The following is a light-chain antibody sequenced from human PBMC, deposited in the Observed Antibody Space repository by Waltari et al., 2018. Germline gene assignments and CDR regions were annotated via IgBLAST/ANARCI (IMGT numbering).Light chain of an antibody. J-gene: IGKJ1*01. Sequence: IVMTQSPATLSVSPGEGATLSCRVRQSVSSNLAWYQKKPGQAPRLHIYGASTRATGLPVRFSGSGSGTEFTLTISSLQSEDFAVYYCQQYNNWPPLFGQGTKVEIK. CDR3: QQYNNWPPL. CDR1: QSVSSN. CDR2: GAS. V-gene: IGKV3-15*01.